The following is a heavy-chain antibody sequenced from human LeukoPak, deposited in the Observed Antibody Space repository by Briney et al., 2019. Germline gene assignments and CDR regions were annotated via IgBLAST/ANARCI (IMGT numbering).Heavy chain of an antibody. D-gene: IGHD3-10*01. CDR2: INHSGST. J-gene: IGHJ5*02. Sequence: SETLSLTCAVYGGSFSGYYWSWIRQPPGKGLEWIGEINHSGSTNYNPSLKSRVTISVDTSKDQFSPKLSSVTAADTAVYYCARGRITMVRGVIRGWFDPWGQGTLVTVSS. V-gene: IGHV4-34*01. CDR1: GGSFSGYY. CDR3: ARGRITMVRGVIRGWFDP.